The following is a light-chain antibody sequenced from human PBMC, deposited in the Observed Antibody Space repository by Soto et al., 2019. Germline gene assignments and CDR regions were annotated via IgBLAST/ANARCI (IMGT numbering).Light chain of an antibody. CDR1: SSDVGGYDF. CDR2: DVS. CDR3: CSYAGNYTPYV. J-gene: IGLJ1*01. Sequence: QSALTQPRSVSGSPGQSVTISCTGTSSDVGGYDFVSWYQQHPGKAPKLMICDVSKRPSGVPDRFSGSKSGNTASLTISGLQAEDEADYYCCSYAGNYTPYVFGSGTKLTVL. V-gene: IGLV2-11*01.